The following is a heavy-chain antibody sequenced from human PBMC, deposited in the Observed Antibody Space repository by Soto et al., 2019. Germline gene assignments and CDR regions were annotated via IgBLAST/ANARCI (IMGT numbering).Heavy chain of an antibody. CDR2: INWNGDST. D-gene: IGHD2-15*01. Sequence: EVQLVESGGGVVRPGGSLRLSCAASGFTFDDYGMSWVRQAPGKGLEWVSGINWNGDSTGYADSVKGRFTISRDNAKNSLYLQRNSLRAEDTALYYCARGAIYCSGGSCYPVYWGQGTLVTVSS. J-gene: IGHJ4*02. CDR3: ARGAIYCSGGSCYPVY. CDR1: GFTFDDYG. V-gene: IGHV3-20*04.